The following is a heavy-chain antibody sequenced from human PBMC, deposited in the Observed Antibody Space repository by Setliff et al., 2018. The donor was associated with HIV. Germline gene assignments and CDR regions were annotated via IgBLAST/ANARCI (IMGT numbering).Heavy chain of an antibody. Sequence: SLRLSCTASGFTFGDYAMSWVRQAPGKGLEWVGFIRSKAYGGTTEYAASVKGRFTISRDDSKSIAYLQMNSLKTEDTAVYHCTRVTRGNSGYDYWFDPWGQGTLVTVSS. CDR1: GFTFGDYA. D-gene: IGHD5-12*01. V-gene: IGHV3-49*04. J-gene: IGHJ5*02. CDR3: TRVTRGNSGYDYWFDP. CDR2: IRSKAYGGTT.